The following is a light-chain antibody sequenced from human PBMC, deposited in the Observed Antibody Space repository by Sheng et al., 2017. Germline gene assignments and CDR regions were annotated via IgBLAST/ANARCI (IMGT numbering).Light chain of an antibody. Sequence: NFMLTQPHSVSESPGKTVTISCTRSSGSIASNYVQWYQQRPGGSPTIVIYADDQRPSGVPDRFSGSIDTSSNSASLTISGLKTEDEADYYCHSYGTTIPWVFGGGTKLTVL. CDR3: HSYGTTIPWV. V-gene: IGLV6-57*01. CDR1: SGSIASNY. CDR2: ADD. J-gene: IGLJ3*02.